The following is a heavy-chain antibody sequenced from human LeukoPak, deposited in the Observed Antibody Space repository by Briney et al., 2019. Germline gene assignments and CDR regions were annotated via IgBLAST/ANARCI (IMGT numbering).Heavy chain of an antibody. V-gene: IGHV3-74*01. Sequence: GGSLRLSCAASGFTFSSYWMFWVRHAPGKGLVWVSRINTDASSTTYADFVKGRFTISRDNAKSTLYLRMDSLRAEDTAVYYCARDLHWNQLGLWGQGTLVTVSS. CDR2: INTDASST. CDR3: ARDLHWNQLGL. J-gene: IGHJ4*02. CDR1: GFTFSSYW. D-gene: IGHD1-14*01.